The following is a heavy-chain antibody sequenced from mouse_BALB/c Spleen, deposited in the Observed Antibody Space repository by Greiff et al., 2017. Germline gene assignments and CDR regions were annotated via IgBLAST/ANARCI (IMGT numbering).Heavy chain of an antibody. Sequence: EVQLQQSGAELVKPGASVKLSCTASGFNIKDTYMHWVKQRPEQGLEWIGRIDPANGNTKYDPKFQGKATITADTSSNTAYLQLSSLTSEDTAVYYCASRDYGSSYGYFDYWGQGTTLTVSS. CDR1: GFNIKDTY. V-gene: IGHV14-3*02. CDR3: ASRDYGSSYGYFDY. D-gene: IGHD1-1*01. CDR2: IDPANGNT. J-gene: IGHJ2*01.